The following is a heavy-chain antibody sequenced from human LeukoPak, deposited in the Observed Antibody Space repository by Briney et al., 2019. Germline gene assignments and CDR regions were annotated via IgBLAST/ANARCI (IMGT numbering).Heavy chain of an antibody. CDR2: ISGSGGST. CDR3: AKDPRAFRGQTEPFDY. J-gene: IGHJ4*02. D-gene: IGHD3-16*01. V-gene: IGHV3-23*01. CDR1: GFTFSSYA. Sequence: PGGSLRLSCAASGFTFSSYAMSWVRQAPGKGLEWVSAISGSGGSTYYADSVKGRFTISRDNPKNTLYLQMNSLRAEDTAVYYCAKDPRAFRGQTEPFDYWGQGTLVTVSS.